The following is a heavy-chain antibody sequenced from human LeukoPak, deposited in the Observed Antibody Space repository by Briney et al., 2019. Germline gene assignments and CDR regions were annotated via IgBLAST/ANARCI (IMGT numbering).Heavy chain of an antibody. CDR3: ARSIAVAGKGENFDY. CDR1: GGSISSYY. V-gene: IGHV4-59*01. Sequence: PSETLSLTCTVSGGSISSYYWSWIRQPPGKGLEWVGYIYYSGSTNYNPSLKSRVTISVDTSKNQFSLKLSSVTAADTAVYYCARSIAVAGKGENFDYWGQGTLVTVSS. D-gene: IGHD6-19*01. CDR2: IYYSGST. J-gene: IGHJ4*02.